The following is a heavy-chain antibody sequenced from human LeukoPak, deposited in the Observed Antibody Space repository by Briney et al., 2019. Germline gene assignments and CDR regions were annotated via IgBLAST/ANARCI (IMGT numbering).Heavy chain of an antibody. V-gene: IGHV4-59*12. CDR2: IYQSGST. Sequence: SETLSLTCTVPGGCISSSYWSWIRQPPGKGLEWIGYIYQSGSTYYNPSLTSRVTISVDRSKNQFSLKLSSVTAADTAVYYCAKDSRIFGVVIKPFDYWGQGTLVTVSS. CDR3: AKDSRIFGVVIKPFDY. CDR1: GGCISSSY. J-gene: IGHJ4*02. D-gene: IGHD3-3*01.